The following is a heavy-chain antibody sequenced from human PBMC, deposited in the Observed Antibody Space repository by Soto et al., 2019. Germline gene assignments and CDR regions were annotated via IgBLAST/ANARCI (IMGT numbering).Heavy chain of an antibody. V-gene: IGHV1-69*12. Sequence: QVQLVQSGAEVKKPGSSVKVSCKASGGTFSSYAISWVRQAPRQGLEWMGGINPIFGTANYAQKFQGRVTITADASTSSAYMELSSLRTEDTAVYYWATSAPSGPFAYWCQGALVTVSS. CDR3: ATSAPSGPFAY. CDR2: INPIFGTA. CDR1: GGTFSSYA. J-gene: IGHJ4*02. D-gene: IGHD2-15*01.